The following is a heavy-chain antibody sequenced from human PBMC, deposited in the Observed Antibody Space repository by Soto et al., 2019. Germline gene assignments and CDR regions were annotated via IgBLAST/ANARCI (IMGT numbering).Heavy chain of an antibody. CDR3: ARVEEDDYGDLHYFDY. D-gene: IGHD4-17*01. Sequence: SETLSLTCTVSGASISSYYWSWIRQPPGKGLEWIGYIYYSGSTNYNPSLKSRVTISVDTSKNQFSLKLSSVTAADTAVYYCARVEEDDYGDLHYFDYWGQGTLVTVSS. V-gene: IGHV4-59*01. J-gene: IGHJ4*02. CDR2: IYYSGST. CDR1: GASISSYY.